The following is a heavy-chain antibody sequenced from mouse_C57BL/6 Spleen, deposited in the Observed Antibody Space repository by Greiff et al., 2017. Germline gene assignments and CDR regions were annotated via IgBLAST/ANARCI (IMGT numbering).Heavy chain of an antibody. CDR3: ARRAFYYAMDY. CDR1: GFTFSSYG. V-gene: IGHV5-6*02. CDR2: ISSGGSYT. J-gene: IGHJ4*01. Sequence: VMLVESGGDLVKPGGSLKLSCAASGFTFSSYGMSWVRQTPDKRLEWVATISSGGSYTYYPDSVKGRFTISRDNAKNTLYLQMSSLKSEDTAMYYCARRAFYYAMDYWGQGTSVTVSS.